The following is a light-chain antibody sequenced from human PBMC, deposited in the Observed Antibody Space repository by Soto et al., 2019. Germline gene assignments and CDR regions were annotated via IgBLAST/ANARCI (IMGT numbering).Light chain of an antibody. Sequence: QSALTQPASLSGSPGQSITISCTGTSSDVGGYNYVSWYQQHPGKAPKLIIYEVINRPSGISHRFSGSKSGNMASLTISGLQAEDEADYYCSSYTGSITLLFGGGTKLTVL. V-gene: IGLV2-14*01. CDR1: SSDVGGYNY. J-gene: IGLJ2*01. CDR3: SSYTGSITLL. CDR2: EVI.